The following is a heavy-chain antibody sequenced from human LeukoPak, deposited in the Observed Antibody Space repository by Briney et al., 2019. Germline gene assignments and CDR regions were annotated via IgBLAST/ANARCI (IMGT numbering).Heavy chain of an antibody. Sequence: GGSLRLSCAASGYTFTSYYMHWVRQAPGQGLEWMGIINPSGGSTSYAQKFQGRVTMTRDTSTSTVYMELSSLRSEDTAVYYCARVGKEWELLFDYWGQGTLVTVSS. V-gene: IGHV1-46*01. J-gene: IGHJ4*02. CDR2: INPSGGST. CDR1: GYTFTSYY. CDR3: ARVGKEWELLFDY. D-gene: IGHD1-26*01.